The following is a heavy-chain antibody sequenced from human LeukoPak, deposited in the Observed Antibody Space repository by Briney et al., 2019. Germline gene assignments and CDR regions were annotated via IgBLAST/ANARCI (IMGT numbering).Heavy chain of an antibody. V-gene: IGHV4-4*07. Sequence: KPSETLSLTCTDSGVSFSSYYWTWIRQPAGKGLEWIGRIYSSGNTNYNPSLESRVTMSIDTSKKQISLKLTSVTAADTAVYYCARERGNLRGDAFDIWGQGTMVTVSS. CDR3: ARERGNLRGDAFDI. J-gene: IGHJ3*02. CDR1: GVSFSSYY. CDR2: IYSSGNT. D-gene: IGHD1-26*01.